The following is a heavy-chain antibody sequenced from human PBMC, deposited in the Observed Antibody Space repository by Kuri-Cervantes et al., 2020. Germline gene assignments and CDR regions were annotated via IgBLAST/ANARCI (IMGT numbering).Heavy chain of an antibody. CDR3: AATVTTGWLNFDY. CDR2: TFGDTT. CDR1: GFTVSGNY. D-gene: IGHD6-19*01. Sequence: ETLSLTCAASGFTVSGNYMSWVRQAPGKGLEWVSVTFGDTTYYADSVKGSFTVSRHSSKNTVYLQMDSLRVEDTAVYYCAATVTTGWLNFDYWGHGTLVTVSS. J-gene: IGHJ4*01. V-gene: IGHV3-66*01.